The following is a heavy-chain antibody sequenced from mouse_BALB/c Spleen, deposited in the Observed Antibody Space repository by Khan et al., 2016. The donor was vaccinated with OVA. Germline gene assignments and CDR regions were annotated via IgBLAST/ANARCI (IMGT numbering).Heavy chain of an antibody. V-gene: IGHV2-6-1*01. CDR1: GFSLTNYG. Sequence: VKLLKSGPGLVAPSQSLSITCTISGFSLTNYGVHWVRQPPGKGLEWLVVIWNDGNTAYNSALKSRLTISKDNSKSQVFLKMNSLQTDDTAMYFCARQPYYHYNIMDYWGQGTSVTVSS. J-gene: IGHJ4*01. D-gene: IGHD2-10*01. CDR3: ARQPYYHYNIMDY. CDR2: IWNDGNT.